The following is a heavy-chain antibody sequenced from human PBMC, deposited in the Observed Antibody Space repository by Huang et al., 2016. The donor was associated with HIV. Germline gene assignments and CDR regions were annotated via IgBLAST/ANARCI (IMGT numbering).Heavy chain of an antibody. CDR1: GGSISGFY. D-gene: IGHD3-10*01. CDR2: VSASGST. J-gene: IGHJ3*01. CDR3: ATDYRDGFDV. Sequence: QVQLQESGPGLLKSSETLSLTCTLSGGSISGFYWSWIRQPAGKGLEGIGRVSASGSTYYNPSLKSRVTMSIDTSKNQFSLNVTSVTAADSAMYYCATDYRDGFDVWGQGTMVTVSS. V-gene: IGHV4-4*07.